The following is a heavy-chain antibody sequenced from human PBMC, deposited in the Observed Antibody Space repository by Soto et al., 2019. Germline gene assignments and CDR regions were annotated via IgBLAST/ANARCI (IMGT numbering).Heavy chain of an antibody. CDR1: GFTFSTSW. V-gene: IGHV3-7*01. Sequence: VQLVESGGGLVQPGGSLRLSCLASGFTFSTSWMTWVRQAPGKGLEWVANMKGDGSKENYVDAMKGRFTNSRDNAKNSLFLQMNSLRDEDTALYYCASDLNYGVSTVYYDVFDTWGQGTMVTVS. D-gene: IGHD4-17*01. CDR3: ASDLNYGVSTVYYDVFDT. J-gene: IGHJ3*02. CDR2: MKGDGSKE.